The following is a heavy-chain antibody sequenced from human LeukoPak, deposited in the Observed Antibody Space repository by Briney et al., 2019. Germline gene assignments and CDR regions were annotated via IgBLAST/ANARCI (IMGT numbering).Heavy chain of an antibody. J-gene: IGHJ4*02. D-gene: IGHD3-9*01. CDR2: ISSSGSTI. Sequence: GGSLRLSCAASGFTFSDYYMSWIRQAPGKGLEWVSYISSSGSTIYYADSVKGRFTISRDNAKNSLYLQMNSLRAEDAAVYYCARDSAYYDILTGYDSYYFDYWGQGTLVTVSS. CDR1: GFTFSDYY. V-gene: IGHV3-11*04. CDR3: ARDSAYYDILTGYDSYYFDY.